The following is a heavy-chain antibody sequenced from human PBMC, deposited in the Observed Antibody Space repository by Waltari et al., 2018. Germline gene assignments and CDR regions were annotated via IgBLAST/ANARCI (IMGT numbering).Heavy chain of an antibody. CDR2: IYNDGTK. Sequence: EVQLVESGGGVIQPGGSLRLSCAASGFIVSTNYMSWVRQAPGKGLEWVSVIYNDGTKLYADSVKGRVTVSRDNSKNMVHLQMDSLRAEDTAVYYCATDGDGDCSLCLAQWGQGTLVTVSS. D-gene: IGHD2-21*02. V-gene: IGHV3-53*01. CDR1: GFIVSTNY. J-gene: IGHJ4*02. CDR3: ATDGDGDCSLCLAQ.